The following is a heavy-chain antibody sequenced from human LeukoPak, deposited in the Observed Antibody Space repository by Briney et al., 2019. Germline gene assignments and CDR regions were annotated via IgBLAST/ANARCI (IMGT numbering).Heavy chain of an antibody. CDR2: IIPIFGTA. CDR3: ARDGEQPPYYYYGMDV. Sequence: EASVKVSCKAPGGTFSSYAISWVRQAPGQGLEWMGGIIPIFGTANYAQKFQGRVTITADESTSTAYMELSSLRSEDTAVYYCARDGEQPPYYYYGMDVWGQGTTVTVSS. V-gene: IGHV1-69*13. J-gene: IGHJ6*02. CDR1: GGTFSSYA. D-gene: IGHD1-26*01.